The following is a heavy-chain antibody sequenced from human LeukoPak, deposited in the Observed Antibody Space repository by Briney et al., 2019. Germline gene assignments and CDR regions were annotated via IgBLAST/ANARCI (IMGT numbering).Heavy chain of an antibody. CDR3: TYYYDSSTNYHVDY. D-gene: IGHD3-22*01. CDR2: IKSKANGGTT. Sequence: GGSLRLSCTASGFAFNNAWMSWVRQVPGKGLEWVGRIKSKANGGTTDHAAPVKGRFTISRDDSKSTLYLQMNSLKTEDTAVYYCTYYYDSSTNYHVDYWGQGTLVTVSS. CDR1: GFAFNNAW. V-gene: IGHV3-15*01. J-gene: IGHJ4*02.